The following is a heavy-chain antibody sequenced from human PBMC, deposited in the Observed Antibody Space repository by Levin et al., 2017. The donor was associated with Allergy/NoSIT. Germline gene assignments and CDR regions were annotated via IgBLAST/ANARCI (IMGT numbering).Heavy chain of an antibody. Sequence: SQTLSLPCGVYGGSFSGSSWSYIRQPPGKGLEWIGEIDHRGRTKYNPSLKSRVTISVDTSSSQFSLRLNSVTAADTALYYCARVGPYCGSDPCYSEWFDPWGQGSRVTVSS. D-gene: IGHD2-21*02. CDR2: IDHRGRT. CDR1: GGSFSGSS. V-gene: IGHV4-34*01. CDR3: ARVGPYCGSDPCYSEWFDP. J-gene: IGHJ5*02.